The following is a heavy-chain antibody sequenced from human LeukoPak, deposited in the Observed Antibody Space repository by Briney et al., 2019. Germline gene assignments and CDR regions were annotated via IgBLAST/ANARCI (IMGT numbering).Heavy chain of an antibody. CDR1: GFSFNGSA. CDR3: TGSSKRYCSGEKCHSDYYYYGMDI. D-gene: IGHD2-15*01. Sequence: HPGGSLRLSCAASGFSFNGSAMHWVRQASGKGLEWLGRIRSKSNSYATAYAASVNGRFTISRDDSKSTAYLQMDSLKAEDTAVYYCTGSSKRYCSGEKCHSDYYYYGMDIWGKGTTVTVSS. J-gene: IGHJ6*04. CDR2: IRSKSNSYAT. V-gene: IGHV3-73*01.